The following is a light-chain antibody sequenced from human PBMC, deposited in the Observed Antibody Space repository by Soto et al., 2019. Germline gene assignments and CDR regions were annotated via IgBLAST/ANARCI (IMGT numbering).Light chain of an antibody. CDR3: NKYNSTHQN. V-gene: IGKV3-20*01. CDR1: QTMTRAY. Sequence: IVLMHSPGTLSLSPGERATLSCRASQTMTRAYVAWYQQKPGQAPRLLIYAASYRATGISDKFSGSGSGKEFSITISRMEPENYEVYYCNKYNSTHQNFGQGKKVDIK. CDR2: AAS. J-gene: IGKJ2*01.